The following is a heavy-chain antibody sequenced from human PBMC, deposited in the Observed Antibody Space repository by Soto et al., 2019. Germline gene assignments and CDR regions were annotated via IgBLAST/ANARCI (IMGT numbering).Heavy chain of an antibody. J-gene: IGHJ4*02. D-gene: IGHD4-4*01. CDR1: GFTFSSYA. CDR2: IYSGGST. CDR3: AKDYSSNHWIDF. V-gene: IGHV3-23*03. Sequence: GGSLRLSCAASGFTFSSYAMSWVRQAPGKGLEWVSVIYSGGSTYYADSVKGRFTISRDNSKNTLYLQMNSLRAEDTAVYYCAKDYSSNHWIDFWGLGTLVTVSS.